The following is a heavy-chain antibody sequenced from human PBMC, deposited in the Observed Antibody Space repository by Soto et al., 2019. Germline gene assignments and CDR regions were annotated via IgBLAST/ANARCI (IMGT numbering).Heavy chain of an antibody. Sequence: SLRLSCGASGFSFRSHGMSWVRQAPGKGLEWVAVISYDGSNKYYADSVKGRFTISRDNSKNTLYLQMNSLRAEDTAVYYCANQRSGLGYCISTSCYVFDPWGQGTLVTVSS. CDR2: ISYDGSNK. J-gene: IGHJ5*02. D-gene: IGHD2-2*01. CDR1: GFSFRSHG. V-gene: IGHV3-30*18. CDR3: ANQRSGLGYCISTSCYVFDP.